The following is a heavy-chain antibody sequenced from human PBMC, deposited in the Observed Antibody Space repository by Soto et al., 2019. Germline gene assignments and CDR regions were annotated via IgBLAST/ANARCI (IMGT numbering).Heavy chain of an antibody. J-gene: IGHJ4*02. Sequence: QVQLQESGPGLMKPSQTLSLTCTVSGGSISSGGYYWSWIRQHPGKGLEWIGYIYYSGSTYYNPSLKSRVTISVDTSKNQFSLKLSSVTAADTAVYYCARGGIAAAAPPDYWGQGTPVTVSS. CDR2: IYYSGST. V-gene: IGHV4-31*03. CDR1: GGSISSGGYY. CDR3: ARGGIAAAAPPDY. D-gene: IGHD6-13*01.